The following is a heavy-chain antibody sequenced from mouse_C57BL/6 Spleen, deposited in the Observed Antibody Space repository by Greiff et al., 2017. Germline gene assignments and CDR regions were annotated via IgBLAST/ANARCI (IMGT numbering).Heavy chain of an antibody. CDR2: IDPANGNT. CDR1: GFNIKNTY. D-gene: IGHD1-1*01. CDR3: APITTAQYYYAMDY. J-gene: IGHJ4*01. Sequence: EVQLVESVAELVRPGASVKLSCTASGFNIKNTYMHWVKQRPEQGLEWIGRIDPANGNTKYAPKFKGKATIAADTSSNTAYLHLSSLTSEDTAIYYFAPITTAQYYYAMDYWGQGTSVTVSS. V-gene: IGHV14-3*01.